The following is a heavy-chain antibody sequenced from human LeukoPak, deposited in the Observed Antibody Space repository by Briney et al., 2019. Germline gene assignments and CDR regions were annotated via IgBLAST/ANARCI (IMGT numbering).Heavy chain of an antibody. Sequence: SVKLSCKASGGTFSRYAISWVRQAPGQGLEWMGGITPMFGTANYAQKFQGRVTSADESTRTAYMELKSLKFEDTAVYYCARDAAIHDSGAYYYLWWGQGTLVTVSS. V-gene: IGHV1-69*13. J-gene: IGHJ4*02. CDR1: GGTFSRYA. CDR3: ARDAAIHDSGAYYYLW. D-gene: IGHD3-22*01. CDR2: ITPMFGTA.